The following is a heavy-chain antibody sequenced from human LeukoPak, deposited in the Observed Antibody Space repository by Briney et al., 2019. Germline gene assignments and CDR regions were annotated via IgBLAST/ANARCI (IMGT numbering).Heavy chain of an antibody. J-gene: IGHJ4*02. Sequence: GGSLRLSCAASGFTFSSYAMSWVRQAPGKGLGWVSTISNSGGSTYYVDSVKGRFTISRDNSKNTLYLQMNSLRAEDTAVYYCAGNWNLDYWGQGTLVTVSS. CDR1: GFTFSSYA. V-gene: IGHV3-23*01. CDR3: AGNWNLDY. D-gene: IGHD1-1*01. CDR2: ISNSGGST.